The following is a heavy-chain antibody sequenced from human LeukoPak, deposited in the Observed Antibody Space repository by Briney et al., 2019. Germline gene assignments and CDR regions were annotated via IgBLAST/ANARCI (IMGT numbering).Heavy chain of an antibody. CDR3: AKAKYYYDSSGIDY. J-gene: IGHJ4*02. CDR1: GFTFDDYA. CDR2: INWNSGSI. D-gene: IGHD3-22*01. V-gene: IGHV3-9*01. Sequence: PGRSLRLSCAASGFTFDDYAMHWVRQAPGKGLEWVSGINWNSGSIGYADSVKGRFTISRDNAKNSLYLQMNSLRAEDTALYYCAKAKYYYDSSGIDYWGQGTLVTVSS.